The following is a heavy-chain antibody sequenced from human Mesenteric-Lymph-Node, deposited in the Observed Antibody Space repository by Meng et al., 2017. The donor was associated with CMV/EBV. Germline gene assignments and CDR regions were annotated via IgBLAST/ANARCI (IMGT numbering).Heavy chain of an antibody. J-gene: IGHJ4*02. CDR2: IRYDGSNK. CDR1: GFTFSSYG. D-gene: IGHD3-22*01. Sequence: GESLKISCAASGFTFSSYGMHWVRQAPGKGLEWVAFIRYDGSNKYYADSVKGRFTISRDNSKNTLYLQMNSLRAEDTAVYYCARWDYYDSSGYYGDDDYWGQGTLVTVSS. V-gene: IGHV3-30*02. CDR3: ARWDYYDSSGYYGDDDY.